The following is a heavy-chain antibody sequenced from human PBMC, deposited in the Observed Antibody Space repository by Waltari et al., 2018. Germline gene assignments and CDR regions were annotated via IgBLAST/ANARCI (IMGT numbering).Heavy chain of an antibody. J-gene: IGHJ6*02. D-gene: IGHD3-10*01. CDR3: ITSYGSGPYYYYGMDV. CDR1: GGSISSSSYY. CDR2: IYYSGST. Sequence: QLQLQESGPGLVKPSETLSLTCTVSGGSISSSSYYWGWIRQPPGKGLEWIGSIYYSGSTYYNPSLKSRVTISVDTSKNQFSLKLSSVTAADTAVYYCITSYGSGPYYYYGMDVCGQGTTVTVSS. V-gene: IGHV4-39*07.